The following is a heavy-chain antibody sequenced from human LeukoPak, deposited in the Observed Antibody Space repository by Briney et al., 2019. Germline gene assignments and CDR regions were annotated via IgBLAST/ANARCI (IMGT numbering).Heavy chain of an antibody. J-gene: IGHJ4*02. D-gene: IGHD3-22*01. V-gene: IGHV1-2*02. Sequence: GASVKVSCKASGYTFTGYYMHWVRPAPGQGLEWMGWINPNSGGTNYAQKFQGRVTMTRDTSISTAYMELSRLRSDDTAVYYCARAYYYDSSGYPYYFDYWGQGTLVTVSS. CDR3: ARAYYYDSSGYPYYFDY. CDR1: GYTFTGYY. CDR2: INPNSGGT.